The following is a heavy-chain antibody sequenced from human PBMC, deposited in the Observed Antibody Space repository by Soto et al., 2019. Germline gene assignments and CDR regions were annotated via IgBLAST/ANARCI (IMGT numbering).Heavy chain of an antibody. CDR1: GFTFSSYA. D-gene: IGHD1-26*01. CDR3: AKGWEHPEGYFQH. CDR2: ISGSGGST. V-gene: IGHV3-23*01. Sequence: EVQLLESGGGLVQPGGSLRLSCVASGFTFSSYAMSWVRQAPGKGLEWVSAISGSGGSTYYADSVKGRFTISRDNSKNTLYLQRNSLRAEDTAVYYCAKGWEHPEGYFQHWGQGTLVTVSS. J-gene: IGHJ1*01.